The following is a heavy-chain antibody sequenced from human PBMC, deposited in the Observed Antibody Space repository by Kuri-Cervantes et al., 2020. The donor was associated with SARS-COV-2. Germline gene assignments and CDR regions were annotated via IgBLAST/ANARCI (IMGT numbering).Heavy chain of an antibody. CDR1: GFSLNTSGMC. Sequence: SGPPLVKPTQTLTLTCTFSGFSLNTSGMCVSWIRQPPGKALEWLARIDWDDDKYYKTSLNTRLSISKDTSKDQVVLTMTNMYPVDTATYYCVRIRAATVIADYWGQGTLVTVSS. J-gene: IGHJ4*02. V-gene: IGHV2-70*11. CDR3: VRIRAATVIADY. CDR2: IDWDDDK. D-gene: IGHD4-11*01.